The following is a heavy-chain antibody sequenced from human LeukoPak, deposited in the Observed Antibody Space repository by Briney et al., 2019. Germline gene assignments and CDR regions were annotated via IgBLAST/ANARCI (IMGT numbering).Heavy chain of an antibody. CDR2: INPNSGDT. Sequence: ASVKVSCKASGYSFTVYYFHWVRQAPGQGLEWMGWINPNSGDTNYAQKFQGRVTMTRDTSISTAYMELSRLGTDDTAVYYCARGARYCSSTSCYPVDYWGQGTLVTVSS. V-gene: IGHV1-2*02. CDR1: GYSFTVYY. J-gene: IGHJ4*02. D-gene: IGHD2-2*01. CDR3: ARGARYCSSTSCYPVDY.